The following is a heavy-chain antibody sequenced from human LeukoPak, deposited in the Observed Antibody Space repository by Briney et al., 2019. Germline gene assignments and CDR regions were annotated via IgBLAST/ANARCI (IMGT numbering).Heavy chain of an antibody. CDR3: ASRGGNYYDSSGYDSWFDP. CDR2: IIPIFGTA. Sequence: SVKVSCKASGGTFSSYAISWVRQAPGQGLEWMGGIIPIFGTANYAQKFQGRVTITADKSTSTAYMELSSLRSEDTAVYYCASRGGNYYDSSGYDSWFDPWGQGTLVTVSS. V-gene: IGHV1-69*06. CDR1: GGTFSSYA. D-gene: IGHD3-22*01. J-gene: IGHJ5*02.